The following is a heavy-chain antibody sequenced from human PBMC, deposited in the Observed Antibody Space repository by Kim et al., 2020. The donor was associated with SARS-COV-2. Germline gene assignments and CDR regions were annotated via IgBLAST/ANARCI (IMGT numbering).Heavy chain of an antibody. D-gene: IGHD3-3*01. CDR3: ARGPHYDYWSGYSDYYYGMDV. V-gene: IGHV3-33*01. CDR2: IWFDGSDK. CDR1: GFTFNTYG. J-gene: IGHJ6*04. Sequence: GGSLRLSCSASGFTFNTYGMHWVRQAPGKGLEWVAVIWFDGSDKYYADSVKGRFTISRDNSKDTLYLQMRSLRAEDTAVYYCARGPHYDYWSGYSDYYYGMDVWGKGTTVPVSA.